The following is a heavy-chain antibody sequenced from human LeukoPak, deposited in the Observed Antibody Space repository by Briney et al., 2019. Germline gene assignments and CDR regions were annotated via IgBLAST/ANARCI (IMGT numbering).Heavy chain of an antibody. Sequence: GGSLRLSCVASGLNFDDSAMHWVRQAPGKGLEWVSLISADGGSTFSADSVKGRFSVSRDNSKNSLYLQMNSLRSEDTAMYYCAKESGKFDYWGQGTLVAVSS. CDR3: AKESGKFDY. J-gene: IGHJ4*02. CDR1: GLNFDDSA. V-gene: IGHV3-43*02. CDR2: ISADGGST.